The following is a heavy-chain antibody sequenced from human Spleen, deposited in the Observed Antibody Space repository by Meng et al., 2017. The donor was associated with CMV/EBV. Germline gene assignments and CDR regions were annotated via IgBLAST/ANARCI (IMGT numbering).Heavy chain of an antibody. D-gene: IGHD4-17*01. Sequence: GESLKISCAASGFTFSSYSMNWVRQAPGKGLEWVSYISPSGSTMYYADSVKGRFTISRDNADNSVFLQMNSLRAEDTAVYYCATDRHTMTTWMGVDFWGQGTLVTVSS. CDR3: ATDRHTMTTWMGVDF. J-gene: IGHJ4*02. CDR1: GFTFSSYS. V-gene: IGHV3-48*04. CDR2: ISPSGSTM.